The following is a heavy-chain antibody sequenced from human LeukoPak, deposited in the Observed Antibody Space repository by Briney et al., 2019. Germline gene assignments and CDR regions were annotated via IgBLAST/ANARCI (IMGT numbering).Heavy chain of an antibody. J-gene: IGHJ4*02. CDR2: ISPGDSDA. D-gene: IGHD2-2*01. CDR1: GYTFTNYC. V-gene: IGHV5-51*01. CDR3: ARRYCSSTSCNPYFFDY. Sequence: GESLQISCKGSGYTFTNYCIGWVRQTPGKGLEWMGIISPGDSDARYSPSFQGQVTISADKSISTAYLRWSSLKASDTAMYYCARRYCSSTSCNPYFFDYWGQGTLVTVSS.